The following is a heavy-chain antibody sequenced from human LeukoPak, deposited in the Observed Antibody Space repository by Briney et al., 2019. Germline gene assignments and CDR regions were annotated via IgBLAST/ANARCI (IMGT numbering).Heavy chain of an antibody. J-gene: IGHJ4*02. CDR2: IGSSVSTR. V-gene: IGHV3-48*01. CDR3: AREGSDFWSGYSKGYFDY. D-gene: IGHD3-3*01. Sequence: GGSLRLSCAVSGFTFSNYNMNWVRRAPGKGLEWVSYIGSSVSTRYYADSVKVRFTISRDNGKHSLYLHMNSLRAEDTAVYYCAREGSDFWSGYSKGYFDYWGQGTLVTVSS. CDR1: GFTFSNYN.